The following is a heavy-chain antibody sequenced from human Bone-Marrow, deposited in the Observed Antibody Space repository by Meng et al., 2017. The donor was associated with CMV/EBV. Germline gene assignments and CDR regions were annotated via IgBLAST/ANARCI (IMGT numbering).Heavy chain of an antibody. CDR1: GASVSSGSYY. Sequence: TCTVSGASVSSGSYYWTWIRQPPGKGLEWIGFIYYSGSTNYNPSLKSRVTISVDTSKNQFSLKLSSVTAADTAVYYCARERKRNGFDPWGQGTLVTVSS. J-gene: IGHJ5*02. V-gene: IGHV4-61*01. CDR2: IYYSGST. D-gene: IGHD5-24*01. CDR3: ARERKRNGFDP.